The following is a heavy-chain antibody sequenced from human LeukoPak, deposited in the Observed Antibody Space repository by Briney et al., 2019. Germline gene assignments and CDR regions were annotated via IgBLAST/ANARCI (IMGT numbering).Heavy chain of an antibody. V-gene: IGHV4-59*08. CDR3: ARHFAFSYYYMDV. Sequence: PSETLSLTCTASGGSISSYYWSWIRQPPGKGLEWIGYIYYSGSTNYNPSLKSRVTISVDTSKNQFSLKLSSVTAADTALYYCARHFAFSYYYMDVWGKGTTVTVSS. CDR2: IYYSGST. J-gene: IGHJ6*03. CDR1: GGSISSYY.